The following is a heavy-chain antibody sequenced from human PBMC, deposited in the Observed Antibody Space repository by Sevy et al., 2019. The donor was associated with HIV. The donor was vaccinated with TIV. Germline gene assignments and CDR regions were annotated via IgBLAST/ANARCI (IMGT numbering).Heavy chain of an antibody. CDR2: ISNSGGST. V-gene: IGHV3-23*01. J-gene: IGHJ4*02. CDR3: AKARYSSGWNYFDY. CDR1: GFTFSSFA. Sequence: GGSLRLSCAASGFTFSSFAMSWVRHAPGKGLEWVSGISNSGGSTYYAASVKGRFTISRDNPKNTLFLQMNSLRAEDTAVYYCAKARYSSGWNYFDYWGQGALVTVSS. D-gene: IGHD6-19*01.